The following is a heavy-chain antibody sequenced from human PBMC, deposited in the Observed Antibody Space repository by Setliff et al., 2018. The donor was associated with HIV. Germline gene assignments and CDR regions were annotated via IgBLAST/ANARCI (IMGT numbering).Heavy chain of an antibody. D-gene: IGHD5-18*01. J-gene: IGHJ4*02. V-gene: IGHV1-2*02. CDR3: AAEDTAMQQVDY. CDR2: INPNSGGT. CDR1: GYTFTGYY. Sequence: ASVKVSCKASGYTFTGYYMHWVRQAPGQGLEWMGWINPNSGGTNYAQKFRGRVTMTRDTSISTAYMELSRLRSDDTAVYYCAAEDTAMQQVDYWGQGTLVTVS.